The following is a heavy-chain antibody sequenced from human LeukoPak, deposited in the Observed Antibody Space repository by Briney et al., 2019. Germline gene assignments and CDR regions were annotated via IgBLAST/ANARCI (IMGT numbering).Heavy chain of an antibody. CDR1: GFTLSSYW. D-gene: IGHD6-19*01. CDR2: IKQDEGEK. J-gene: IGHJ4*02. Sequence: PGGSLRLSCEASGFTLSSYWMTWVRQAPGKGLEWVATIKQDEGEKYYVDSVKGRFTISRDNAKNSLYLQMNSLRVEDTSVYYCARASRGLVREGLDYGGQGTLVTVSS. V-gene: IGHV3-7*01. CDR3: ARASRGLVREGLDY.